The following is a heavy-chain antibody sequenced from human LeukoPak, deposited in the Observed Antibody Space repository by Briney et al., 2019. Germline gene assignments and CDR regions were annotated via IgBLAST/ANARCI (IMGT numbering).Heavy chain of an antibody. D-gene: IGHD1-26*01. V-gene: IGHV1-18*03. Sequence: ASVKVSCKASGYTFTSYGISWVRQAPGQGLEWMGWISAYNGNTNYAQKLQGRVTMTTDTSTSTAYMELRSLRSDDMAVYYCARDRCIVGATGGEEFDYWGQGTLVTVSS. CDR3: ARDRCIVGATGGEEFDY. CDR1: GYTFTSYG. J-gene: IGHJ4*02. CDR2: ISAYNGNT.